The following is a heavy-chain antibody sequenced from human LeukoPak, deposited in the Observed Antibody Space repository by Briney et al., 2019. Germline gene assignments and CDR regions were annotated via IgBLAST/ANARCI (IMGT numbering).Heavy chain of an antibody. J-gene: IGHJ4*02. V-gene: IGHV4-30-2*01. CDR3: ARASGYGGAYFDY. D-gene: IGHD5-12*01. CDR1: GGSISSGGYS. CDR2: IYHSGST. Sequence: SEILSLTCAVSGGSISSGGYSWSWIRQPPGKGLEWIGYIYHSGSTYYNPSLKSRVTISVDRSKNQFSLKLSSVTAADTAVYYCARASGYGGAYFDYWGQGTLVTVSS.